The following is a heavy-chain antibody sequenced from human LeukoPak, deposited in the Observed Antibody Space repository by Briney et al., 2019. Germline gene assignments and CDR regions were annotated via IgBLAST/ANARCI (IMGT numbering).Heavy chain of an antibody. CDR1: GLTFSNAW. CDR2: ISSSSSTI. J-gene: IGHJ4*02. V-gene: IGHV3-48*04. CDR3: ARDPHIVVVTAAGGFDY. D-gene: IGHD2-21*02. Sequence: GGSLRLSCAASGLTFSNAWMSWVRQAPGKGLEWVSYISSSSSTIYYADSVKGRFTISRDNAKSSLYLQMNSLRAEDTAVYYCARDPHIVVVTAAGGFDYWGQGTLVTVSS.